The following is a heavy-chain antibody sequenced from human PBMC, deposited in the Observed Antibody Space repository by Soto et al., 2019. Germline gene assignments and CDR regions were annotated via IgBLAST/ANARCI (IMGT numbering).Heavy chain of an antibody. CDR2: INPKTGDT. Sequence: QVQLVQSGAEVKKPGASVSVSCKASGYTFTHYYIHWVRRAPGQGLEWMGLINPKTGDTNFAQKFRDRVNMTRDTSTNTANMKLSSLRSDDTAVYYCARVPGHKNSRGDYWGQGTPVTVSS. J-gene: IGHJ4*02. CDR3: ARVPGHKNSRGDY. V-gene: IGHV1-2*02. CDR1: GYTFTHYY. D-gene: IGHD1-7*01.